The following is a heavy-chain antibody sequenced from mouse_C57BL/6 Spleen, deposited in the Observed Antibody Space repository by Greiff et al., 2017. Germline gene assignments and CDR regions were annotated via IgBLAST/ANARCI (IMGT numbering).Heavy chain of an antibody. J-gene: IGHJ4*01. CDR2: IDPSDSET. CDR3: ARRDYDDGYAMDY. Sequence: QVQLQQPGAELVRPGSSVKLSCKASGYTFTSYWMHWVKQRPIQGLEWIGNIDPSDSETHYNQKFKDKATLTVDKSSSTAYMQLSSLTSEDSAVYYCARRDYDDGYAMDYWGQGTSVTVSS. D-gene: IGHD2-4*01. CDR1: GYTFTSYW. V-gene: IGHV1-52*01.